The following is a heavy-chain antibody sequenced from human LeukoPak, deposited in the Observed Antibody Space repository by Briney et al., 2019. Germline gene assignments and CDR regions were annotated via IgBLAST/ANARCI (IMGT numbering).Heavy chain of an antibody. D-gene: IGHD2-15*01. CDR3: ASRSGYCSGGSCYDYYYYYMDV. Sequence: GGSLRLSCAASGFTFSSYSMNWVRQAPGKGLEWVSSISSSSYIYYADSVKGRFTISRDNAKNSLYLQMNSLRAEDTAVYYCASRSGYCSGGSCYDYYYYYMDVWGKGPRSPSP. CDR1: GFTFSSYS. CDR2: ISSSSYI. J-gene: IGHJ6*03. V-gene: IGHV3-21*01.